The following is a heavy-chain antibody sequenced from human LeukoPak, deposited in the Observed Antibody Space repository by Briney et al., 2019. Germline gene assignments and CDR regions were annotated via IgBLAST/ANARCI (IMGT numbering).Heavy chain of an antibody. Sequence: SETLSLTCAVHGGSFSGYYWSWIRQPPGKGLEWIGEINHSGSTNYNPSLKSRVTISVDTSKNQFSLKLSSVTAADTAVYYCARGGRVSSSWFEYFQHWGQGTLVTVSS. CDR1: GGSFSGYY. D-gene: IGHD6-13*01. CDR3: ARGGRVSSSWFEYFQH. J-gene: IGHJ1*01. CDR2: INHSGST. V-gene: IGHV4-34*01.